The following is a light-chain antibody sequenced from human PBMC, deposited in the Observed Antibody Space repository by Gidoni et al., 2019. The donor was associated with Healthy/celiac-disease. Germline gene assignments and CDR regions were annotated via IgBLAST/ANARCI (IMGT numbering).Light chain of an antibody. V-gene: IGLV2-14*01. CDR2: EVS. CDR1: SSDVGGYNY. Sequence: QSALTQPASVSGSPGQSITISCTGTSSDVGGYNYVSWYKQHPGTAPKLMIYEVSNRPAGVSNRFSGSNSGNTSSLTISGLQAEDEADYYCSSYTSSILYVFGTGTKVTVL. CDR3: SSYTSSILYV. J-gene: IGLJ1*01.